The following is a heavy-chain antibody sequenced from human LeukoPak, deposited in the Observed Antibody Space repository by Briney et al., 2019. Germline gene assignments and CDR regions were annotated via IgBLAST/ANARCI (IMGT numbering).Heavy chain of an antibody. CDR2: IYYSGST. Sequence: SETLSLTCTVSGGSISSYYWSWLRQPPGKGLEWIGYIYYSGSTNYNPSLKSRVTISVDTSKNQFSLKLSSVTAADTAVYYCARYYYDSSGYYPYFDYWGQGTLVTVSS. CDR1: GGSISSYY. D-gene: IGHD3-22*01. V-gene: IGHV4-59*01. J-gene: IGHJ4*02. CDR3: ARYYYDSSGYYPYFDY.